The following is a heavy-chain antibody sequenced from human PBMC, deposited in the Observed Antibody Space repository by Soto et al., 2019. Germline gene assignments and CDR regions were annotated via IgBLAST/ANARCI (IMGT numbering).Heavy chain of an antibody. D-gene: IGHD2-15*01. CDR3: VRVVAIPGPPDT. J-gene: IGHJ5*02. V-gene: IGHV1-69*12. CDR1: GGTFSSYA. Sequence: QVQLVQSGAEVRQPASSVKVSCKTSGGTFSSYAISWVRQAPGQGLEWMGGIVPIVDTSTYAQKCQGRVTITADASTSTVYMELSSLRSDDTAVYSCVRVVAIPGPPDTWGQGTLVTVSS. CDR2: IVPIVDTS.